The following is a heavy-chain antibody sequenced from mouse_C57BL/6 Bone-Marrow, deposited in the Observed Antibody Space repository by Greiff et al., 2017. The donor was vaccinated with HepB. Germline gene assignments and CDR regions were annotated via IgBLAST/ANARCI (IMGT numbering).Heavy chain of an antibody. Sequence: VKLQESGPGLVQPSQSLSITCTVSGFSLTSYGVHWVRQSPGKGLEWLGVIWSGGSTDYNAAFISRLSISKDNSKSQVFFKMNSLQADDTAIYYCARTRWSWYFDVWGTGTTVTVSS. CDR3: ARTRWSWYFDV. CDR1: GFSLTSYG. J-gene: IGHJ1*03. CDR2: IWSGGST. V-gene: IGHV2-2*01. D-gene: IGHD2-3*01.